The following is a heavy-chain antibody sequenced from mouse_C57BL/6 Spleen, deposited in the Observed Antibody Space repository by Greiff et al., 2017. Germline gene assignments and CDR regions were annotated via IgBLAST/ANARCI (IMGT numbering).Heavy chain of an antibody. Sequence: AGGSMKLSCVASGFTFSNYWMNWVRQSPEKGLEWVAQIRLKSDNYATHYAESVKGRFTISRDDSKSSVYLQMNNLRAEDTGIYYCTGKASRGAWFAYWGQGTLGTVSA. V-gene: IGHV6-3*01. CDR1: GFTFSNYW. CDR3: TGKASRGAWFAY. J-gene: IGHJ3*01. CDR2: IRLKSDNYAT. D-gene: IGHD6-1*01.